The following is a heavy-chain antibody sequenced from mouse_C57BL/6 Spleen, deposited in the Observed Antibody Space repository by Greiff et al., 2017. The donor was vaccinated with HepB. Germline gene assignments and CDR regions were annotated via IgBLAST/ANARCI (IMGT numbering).Heavy chain of an antibody. V-gene: IGHV5-9-1*02. CDR1: GFTFSSYA. CDR3: TREDPYRGYAMDY. CDR2: ISSGGDYI. Sequence: EVQVVESGVGLVKPGGSLKLSCAASGFTFSSYAMSWVRQTPEKRLEWVAYISSGGDYIYYADTVKGRFTISIDNARNTLYLQMSSLKSEDTAMYYGTREDPYRGYAMDYWGQGTSVTVSS. D-gene: IGHD2-12*01. J-gene: IGHJ4*01.